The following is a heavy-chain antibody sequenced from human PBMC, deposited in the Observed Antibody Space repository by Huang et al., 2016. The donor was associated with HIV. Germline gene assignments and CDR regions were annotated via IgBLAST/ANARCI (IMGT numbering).Heavy chain of an antibody. Sequence: QVQLVESGGGVVQPGRSLRLSCAASGFIFSNYGMHWVRQAPGKGLEGVALISYDGSNKYYTDSVKGRFSISRDNSKNTLNLQMNSLRAEDTAVYYCALKGDSSGWEYFRHWGQGTLVTVSS. J-gene: IGHJ1*01. D-gene: IGHD6-19*01. CDR1: GFIFSNYG. V-gene: IGHV3-30*03. CDR2: ISYDGSNK. CDR3: ALKGDSSGWEYFRH.